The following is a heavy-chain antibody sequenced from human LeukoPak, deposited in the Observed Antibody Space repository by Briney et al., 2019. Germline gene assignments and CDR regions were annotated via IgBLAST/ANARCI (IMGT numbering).Heavy chain of an antibody. J-gene: IGHJ4*02. D-gene: IGHD3-22*01. Sequence: SETLSLTCTVSGVSISSYYWSWIRQPAGKGLEWIGRIHTSGSTNYNPSLKSRVPMSVDTSKNQFSLKLSTVTAAETAVYYCARTGYYYDSSGYYYTDYWGQGTLVTVSS. V-gene: IGHV4-4*07. CDR2: IHTSGST. CDR3: ARTGYYYDSSGYYYTDY. CDR1: GVSISSYY.